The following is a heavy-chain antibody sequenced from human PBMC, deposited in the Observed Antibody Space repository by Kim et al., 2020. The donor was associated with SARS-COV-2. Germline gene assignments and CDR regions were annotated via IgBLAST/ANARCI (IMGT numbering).Heavy chain of an antibody. CDR2: GST. V-gene: IGHV4-34*01. J-gene: IGHJ4*02. D-gene: IGHD1-26*01. Sequence: GSTNYNPSLKSRVTISVDTSKNQFSLKLSSVTAADTAVYYCASKWELLDYWGQGTLVTVSS. CDR3: ASKWELLDY.